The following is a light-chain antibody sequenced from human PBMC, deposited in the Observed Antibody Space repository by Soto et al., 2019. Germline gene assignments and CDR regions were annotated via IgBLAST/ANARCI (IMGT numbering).Light chain of an antibody. CDR2: DAS. J-gene: IGKJ4*01. Sequence: EIVLTQSPATLSLSPGERATLSCRASQSVSSYLAWYQQKPGQAPRLLIYDASNSATGIPARFSGSGSETDFTLTISSLEPEDFAVYYCQQRSNWPLTFGGGTEVEIK. CDR1: QSVSSY. V-gene: IGKV3-11*01. CDR3: QQRSNWPLT.